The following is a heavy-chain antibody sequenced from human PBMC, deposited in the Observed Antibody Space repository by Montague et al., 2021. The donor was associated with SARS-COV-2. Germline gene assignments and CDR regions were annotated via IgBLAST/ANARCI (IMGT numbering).Heavy chain of an antibody. CDR1: GDSVWSNTAA. CDR3: VRDTGSAQAGFDA. Sequence: CAISGDSVWSNTAAWNWIRQSPSGGLEWLGWTNYRSKRTSDYATSVEGRISIDPDTSKNQFFLHLRSVTPEDTGVYYCVRDTGSAQAGFDAWGQGTPVTVSS. V-gene: IGHV6-1*01. D-gene: IGHD4-17*01. CDR2: TNYRSKRTS. J-gene: IGHJ4*02.